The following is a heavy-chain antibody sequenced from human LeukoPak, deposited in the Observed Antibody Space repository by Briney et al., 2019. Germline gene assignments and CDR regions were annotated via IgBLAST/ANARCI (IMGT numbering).Heavy chain of an antibody. J-gene: IGHJ6*03. Sequence: ASVKVSCKASGYTFTSYYMHWVRQAPGQGLEWMGIINPSGGSTSYAQKFQGRVTMTRDMSTSTVYMELSSLRSEGTAVYYCARDIGSGYYSYYYYYMDVWGKGTTVTVSS. CDR2: INPSGGST. CDR1: GYTFTSYY. CDR3: ARDIGSGYYSYYYYYMDV. D-gene: IGHD3-3*01. V-gene: IGHV1-46*01.